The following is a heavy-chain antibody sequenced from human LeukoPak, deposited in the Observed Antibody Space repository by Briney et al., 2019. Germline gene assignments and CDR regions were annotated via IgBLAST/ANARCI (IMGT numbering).Heavy chain of an antibody. CDR2: IYTGGGT. D-gene: IGHD3-10*01. V-gene: IGHV3-66*01. CDR3: VRVRYGSGSYYYDD. Sequence: GGSLRLSCATSGLTVTSNYMSWVRQAPGKGLEWVSIIYTGGGTDYADSVKGRFTMSRDNSKNTLYLQMDSLRAEDTAMYYCVRVRYGSGSYYYDDWGQGTLVTVSS. J-gene: IGHJ4*02. CDR1: GLTVTSNY.